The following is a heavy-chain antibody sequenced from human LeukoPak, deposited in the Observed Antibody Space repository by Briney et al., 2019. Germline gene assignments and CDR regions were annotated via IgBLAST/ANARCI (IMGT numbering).Heavy chain of an antibody. CDR1: GFTFSGST. V-gene: IGHV3-73*01. Sequence: PGGSLRLSCAASGFTFSGSTMHWVRQASGKGLEWPGHIRGKGNNYATAYAESVKGRFTISRDDSKNTAYLQMNSLKTEDTAVYYCGNCDSATCPGLWFDPWGQGTLVTVSS. CDR2: IRGKGNNYAT. CDR3: GNCDSATCPGLWFDP. J-gene: IGHJ5*02. D-gene: IGHD2-2*01.